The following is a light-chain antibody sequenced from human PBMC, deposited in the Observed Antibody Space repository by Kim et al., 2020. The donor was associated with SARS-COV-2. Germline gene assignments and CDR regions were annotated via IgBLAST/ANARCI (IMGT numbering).Light chain of an antibody. Sequence: DIQMTQSPSTLSASVGDRVTITCRASQNINFWLAWYQQKPGKAPNLLIYKASSLESGVPSRFSGSGSGTEFTLTISSLQPDDFATYYCQQYNSYPRTFGQGTKVEIK. J-gene: IGKJ1*01. V-gene: IGKV1-5*03. CDR2: KAS. CDR1: QNINFW. CDR3: QQYNSYPRT.